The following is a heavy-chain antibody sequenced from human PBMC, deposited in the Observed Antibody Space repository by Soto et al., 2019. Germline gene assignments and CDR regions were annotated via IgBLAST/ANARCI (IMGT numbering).Heavy chain of an antibody. Sequence: ASVKVSCKASGYTFTSYAMHWVRQAPGQRLEWMGWINAGNGNTKYSQKFQGRVTITRDTSASTAYMELSSLRSEDTAVYYCAKIITLLELREDYFDYWGQGTLVTVSS. D-gene: IGHD1-7*01. CDR2: INAGNGNT. CDR1: GYTFTSYA. CDR3: AKIITLLELREDYFDY. J-gene: IGHJ4*02. V-gene: IGHV1-3*01.